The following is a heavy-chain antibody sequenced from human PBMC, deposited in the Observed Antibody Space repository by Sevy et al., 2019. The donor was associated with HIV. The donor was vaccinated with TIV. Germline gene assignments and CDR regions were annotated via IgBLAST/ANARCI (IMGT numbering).Heavy chain of an antibody. V-gene: IGHV3-7*03. CDR1: GFTFSSYW. CDR3: ARGSIAAAGTMNWFDP. D-gene: IGHD6-13*01. Sequence: GGSLRLSCAASGFTFSSYWMSWVRQAPGKGLEWVANIKQDGSEKYYVDSVKGRFTISRDNAKNSLYLQMNSLRAEDTALYYCARGSIAAAGTMNWFDPWGQGTLVTVSS. J-gene: IGHJ5*02. CDR2: IKQDGSEK.